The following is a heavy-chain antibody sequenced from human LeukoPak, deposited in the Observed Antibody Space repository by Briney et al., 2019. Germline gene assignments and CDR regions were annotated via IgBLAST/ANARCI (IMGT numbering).Heavy chain of an antibody. D-gene: IGHD4-23*01. CDR2: ISHDGSDI. CDR3: ARVRDPFRWTRTLDH. CDR1: GFTFRSHG. V-gene: IGHV3-30*03. J-gene: IGHJ4*02. Sequence: SGGSLRLSCAASGFTFRSHGMQWVRQGPGKGLEWVATISHDGSDIFYVESGKGRFTISRDNSKTTVYPQMTGLRTDDTGVYYCARVRDPFRWTRTLDHWGQGTRVIVSS.